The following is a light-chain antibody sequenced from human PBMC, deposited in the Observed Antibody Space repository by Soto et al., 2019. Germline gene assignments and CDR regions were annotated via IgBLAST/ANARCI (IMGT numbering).Light chain of an antibody. CDR3: QQYGSSPWT. Sequence: PGERATLSCRASQSVSSSYLAWYQQKPGQAPRLLIYGVSSRATGIPDRFSGSGSGTDFTLTISRLEPEDFAVYYCQQYGSSPWTFGQGTKVEIK. V-gene: IGKV3-20*01. J-gene: IGKJ1*01. CDR1: QSVSSSY. CDR2: GVS.